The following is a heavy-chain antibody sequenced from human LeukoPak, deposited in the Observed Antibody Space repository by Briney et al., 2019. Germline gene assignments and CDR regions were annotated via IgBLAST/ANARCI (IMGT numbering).Heavy chain of an antibody. Sequence: SETLSLTCTVSGGSLSSYYWSWIRQPPGKGLEGIGYIYYSGSTNYNPSLKSRVTISVDTSKNQFSLKLSSVTAADTAVYYCARHYGGYSGYEFDYWGQGTLVTVSS. J-gene: IGHJ4*02. D-gene: IGHD5-12*01. CDR2: IYYSGST. CDR3: ARHYGGYSGYEFDY. CDR1: GGSLSSYY. V-gene: IGHV4-59*08.